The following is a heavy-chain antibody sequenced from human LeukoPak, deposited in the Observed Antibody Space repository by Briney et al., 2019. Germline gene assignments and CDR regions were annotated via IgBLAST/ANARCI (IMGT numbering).Heavy chain of an antibody. CDR2: INHSGST. Sequence: SETLSLTCAVYGGSFSGYYWSWIRQPPGKGLEWIGEINHSGSTNYNPSLKSRVTISVDTSKNQFSLKLSSVTAADTAVYYCARGYYDFWSGYYSYYYTDVWGKGTTVTVSS. J-gene: IGHJ6*03. D-gene: IGHD3-3*01. CDR3: ARGYYDFWSGYYSYYYTDV. V-gene: IGHV4-34*01. CDR1: GGSFSGYY.